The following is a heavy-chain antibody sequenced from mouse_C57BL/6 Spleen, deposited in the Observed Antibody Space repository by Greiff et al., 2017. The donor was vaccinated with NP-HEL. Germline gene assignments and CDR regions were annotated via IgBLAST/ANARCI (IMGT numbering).Heavy chain of an antibody. CDR3: ARDSNYEDYAMDY. Sequence: EVQGVESGGGLVKPGGSLKLSCAASGFTFSSYAMSWVRQTPDKRLEWVATISDGGSYTYYPDNVKGRFTISRDNAKNNLYLQMSHLKSEDTAMYYCARDSNYEDYAMDYWGQGTSVTVSS. CDR2: ISDGGSYT. D-gene: IGHD2-5*01. V-gene: IGHV5-4*01. CDR1: GFTFSSYA. J-gene: IGHJ4*01.